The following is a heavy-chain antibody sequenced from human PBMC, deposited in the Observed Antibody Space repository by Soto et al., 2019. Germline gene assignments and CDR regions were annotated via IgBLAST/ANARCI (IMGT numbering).Heavy chain of an antibody. Sequence: EVQLLESGGGLVQPGGSLRLSCAASGFTFDSYDMHWVRPAPGTGLEWVSTISGSGDYTYYADSVKGRFTISIDNSKNRMYLQMNSLRAADTAVYYDAKNRGLQYYFDYGGQVTLVTFSS. V-gene: IGHV3-23*01. CDR1: GFTFDSYD. CDR3: AKNRGLQYYFDY. J-gene: IGHJ4*02. CDR2: ISGSGDYT.